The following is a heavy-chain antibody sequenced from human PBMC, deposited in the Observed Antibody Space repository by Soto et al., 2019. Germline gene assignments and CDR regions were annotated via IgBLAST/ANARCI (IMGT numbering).Heavy chain of an antibody. CDR2: IYYSGST. Sequence: SETLSLTCAVSGGSISRGGYSWSWIRQPPGKGLEWIGYIYYSGSTNYNPSLKSRVTISVDTSKNQFSLKLSSVTAADTAVYYCAKRYSGYDDAFDIWGQGTMVTVSS. CDR3: AKRYSGYDDAFDI. V-gene: IGHV4-61*08. J-gene: IGHJ3*02. CDR1: GGSISRGGYS. D-gene: IGHD5-12*01.